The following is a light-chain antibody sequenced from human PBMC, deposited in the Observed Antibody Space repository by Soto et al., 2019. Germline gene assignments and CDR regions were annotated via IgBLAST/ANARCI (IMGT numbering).Light chain of an antibody. CDR2: EAS. CDR3: QQYENYWT. Sequence: IQISQSPSTLSASVGGTVTITCRASQSISGWLAWYQQRPGVAPRLLMYEASTLQSGVPSRFSGSGYGTVFTLTISHLQPDDSATYYCQQYENYWTFGQGTKVDIK. V-gene: IGKV1-5*03. J-gene: IGKJ1*01. CDR1: QSISGW.